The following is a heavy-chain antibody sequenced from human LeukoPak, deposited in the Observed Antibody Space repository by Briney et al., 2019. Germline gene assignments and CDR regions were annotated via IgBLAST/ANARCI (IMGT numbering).Heavy chain of an antibody. CDR1: GFTFSTYW. CDR3: ARDAACTTSTCYKQIDS. J-gene: IGHJ4*02. CDR2: IKQDGSEK. V-gene: IGHV3-7*01. D-gene: IGHD2-2*02. Sequence: WGSLRLSCEASGFTFSTYWMSWVRQAPGKGLEWVANIKQDGSEKYYVDSVKGRFTISRDDAKNSLYLQLNSLRADDTAVYYCARDAACTTSTCYKQIDSWGQGTLVTVSS.